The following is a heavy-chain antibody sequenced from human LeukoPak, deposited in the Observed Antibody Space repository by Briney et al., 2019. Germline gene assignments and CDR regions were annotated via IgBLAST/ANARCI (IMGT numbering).Heavy chain of an antibody. CDR1: GGSISSSSYY. CDR3: ARAYSSSNFDY. V-gene: IGHV4-39*01. Sequence: SETLSLTCTVSGGSISSSSYYWGWIRQPPGKGLEWIGSIYYSGSTYYNPSLKSRVTISVDTSKNQFSLKLSSVTAADTAVYYCARAYSSSNFDYWGQGTLVTVSS. J-gene: IGHJ4*02. D-gene: IGHD6-13*01. CDR2: IYYSGST.